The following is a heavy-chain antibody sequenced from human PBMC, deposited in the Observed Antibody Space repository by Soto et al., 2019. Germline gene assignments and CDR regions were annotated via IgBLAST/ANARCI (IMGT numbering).Heavy chain of an antibody. CDR2: INYSGST. CDR3: ARESGAGATNWFDP. D-gene: IGHD1-26*01. V-gene: IGHV4-30-2*01. J-gene: IGHJ5*02. CDR1: GGSISSGGYS. Sequence: QQQLQESGSGLVKPSQTLSLTCAVSGGSISSGGYSWRWIRQPPGKGLEWIGDINYSGSTYYNPSLNSRATISIDRSKKHFSLELTSVTAADTAVYYCARESGAGATNWFDPWGQGTLVTVSS.